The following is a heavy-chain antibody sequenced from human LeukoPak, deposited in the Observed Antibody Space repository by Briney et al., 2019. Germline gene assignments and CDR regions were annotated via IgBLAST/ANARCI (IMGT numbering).Heavy chain of an antibody. V-gene: IGHV3-48*03. CDR1: GFTFSSYE. CDR2: ISSSGSTI. Sequence: PGGSLRLSCAASGFTFSSYEMNWVRQAPGKGLEWVSYISSSGSTIYFADSVKGRFTISRDNAKNSLYLQMNSLRAEDTAVYYCAELGITMIGGVWGKGTTVTISS. CDR3: AELGITMIGGV. D-gene: IGHD3-10*02. J-gene: IGHJ6*04.